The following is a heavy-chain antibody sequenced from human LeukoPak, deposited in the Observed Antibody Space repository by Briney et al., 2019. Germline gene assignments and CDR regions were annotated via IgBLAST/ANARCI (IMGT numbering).Heavy chain of an antibody. CDR1: GYTFTSYG. V-gene: IGHV1-18*01. D-gene: IGHD6-13*01. CDR2: ISAYNGNT. Sequence: GASVKVSCKASGYTFTSYGISWVRQAPGQGLEWMGWISAYNGNTNYAQKLQGRVTMTTDTSTRTAYMELRSRRSDDTAVYYCARAIIAAAGTFDYWGQGTLVTVSS. J-gene: IGHJ4*02. CDR3: ARAIIAAAGTFDY.